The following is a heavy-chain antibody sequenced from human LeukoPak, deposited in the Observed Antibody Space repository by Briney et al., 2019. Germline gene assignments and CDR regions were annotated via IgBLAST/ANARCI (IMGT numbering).Heavy chain of an antibody. CDR1: GFTFSSYA. CDR2: ISGSGGST. Sequence: GGSLRLSCAASGFTFSSYAMSWVRQAPGKGLEWVSAISGSGGSTYYADSVKGRFTISRDNSKNTLYLQMNSLRAEDTAVYYCARRQSSYVVWGAFDIWGQGTLVTVSS. J-gene: IGHJ4*02. CDR3: ARRQSSYVVWGAFDI. D-gene: IGHD3-16*01. V-gene: IGHV3-23*01.